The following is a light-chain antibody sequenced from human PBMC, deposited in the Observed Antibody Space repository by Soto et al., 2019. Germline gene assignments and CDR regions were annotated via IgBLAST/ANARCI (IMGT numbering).Light chain of an antibody. CDR1: SSDVGSYNS. Sequence: QSALTQPASVSGSPGQSITISCTGTSSDVGSYNSVSWYQHHPGKAPKIVIYDVSNRPSGVSNRFSGSKSGNTASLTISGLQAEDEADYYCRSYTSSSIAVFGGGTQLTVL. CDR2: DVS. J-gene: IGLJ7*01. V-gene: IGLV2-14*03. CDR3: RSYTSSSIAV.